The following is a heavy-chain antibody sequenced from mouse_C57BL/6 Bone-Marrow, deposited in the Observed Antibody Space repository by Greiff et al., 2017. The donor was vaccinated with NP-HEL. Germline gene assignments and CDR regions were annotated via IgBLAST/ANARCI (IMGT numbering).Heavy chain of an antibody. Sequence: QVQLQQPGAELVKPGASVTMSCKASGYTFTSYWITWVKQRPGQGLEWIGDIYPGSGSTNYNEKFKSKATLTVDTSSSTAYMQLSSLASEDSAVYYCARRGYPFDYWGQGTTLTVSS. D-gene: IGHD2-2*01. V-gene: IGHV1-55*01. CDR2: IYPGSGST. CDR3: ARRGYPFDY. J-gene: IGHJ2*01. CDR1: GYTFTSYW.